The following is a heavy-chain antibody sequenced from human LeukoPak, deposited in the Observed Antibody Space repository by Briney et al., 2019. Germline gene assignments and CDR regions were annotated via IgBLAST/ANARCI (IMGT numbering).Heavy chain of an antibody. CDR1: GFTFSSYE. J-gene: IGHJ4*02. D-gene: IGHD3-16*02. V-gene: IGHV3-48*03. Sequence: GGSLRLSCAASGFTFSSYEMNWVRQAPGKGLEWVSYISSSGSTIYYADSVKGRFTISRDNAKNSLYLQMNSLRAEDTAVYYCARGGPTFGGVIVRPPYYFDYWGQGTLVTVSS. CDR2: ISSSGSTI. CDR3: ARGGPTFGGVIVRPPYYFDY.